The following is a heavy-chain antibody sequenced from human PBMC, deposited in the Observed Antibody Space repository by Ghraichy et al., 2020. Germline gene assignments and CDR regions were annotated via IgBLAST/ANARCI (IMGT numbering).Heavy chain of an antibody. D-gene: IGHD6-13*01. CDR2: ISGSGGST. J-gene: IGHJ4*02. Sequence: GGSLRLSCAASGFTFSSYAMSWVRQAPGKGLEWVSAISGSGGSTYYADSVKGRFTISRDNSKNTLYLQMNSLRAEDTAVYYCAKDNPYSSSWYVSYFDYWGQGTLVTVSS. CDR3: AKDNPYSSSWYVSYFDY. V-gene: IGHV3-23*01. CDR1: GFTFSSYA.